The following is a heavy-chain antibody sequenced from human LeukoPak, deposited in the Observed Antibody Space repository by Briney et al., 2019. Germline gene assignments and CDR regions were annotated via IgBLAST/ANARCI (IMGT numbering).Heavy chain of an antibody. D-gene: IGHD6-19*01. Sequence: SETLSLTCTVSGGSISSYYWSWIRQPPGKGLEWIGYIYYSGSTNYNPSLKSRVTISVDTSKNQFSLKLSSVTAADTAVYYCATHIAVAGPFDYWGQGTLVTVSS. CDR3: ATHIAVAGPFDY. CDR2: IYYSGST. CDR1: GGSISSYY. V-gene: IGHV4-59*01. J-gene: IGHJ4*02.